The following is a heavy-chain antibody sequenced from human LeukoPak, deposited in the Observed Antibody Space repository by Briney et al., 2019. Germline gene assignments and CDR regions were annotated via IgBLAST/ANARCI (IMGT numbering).Heavy chain of an antibody. Sequence: PSETLSLTCAVSGDSISSSNWWSWVRQPPGKGLEWIGEIYHSGSTNYNPSLKSRVTISVDKSKNQLSLKLSFVTAADTAVYYCARLTYYYDSSGYGIWGQGTMVTVSS. CDR2: IYHSGST. CDR3: ARLTYYYDSSGYGI. V-gene: IGHV4-4*02. CDR1: GDSISSSNW. J-gene: IGHJ3*02. D-gene: IGHD3-22*01.